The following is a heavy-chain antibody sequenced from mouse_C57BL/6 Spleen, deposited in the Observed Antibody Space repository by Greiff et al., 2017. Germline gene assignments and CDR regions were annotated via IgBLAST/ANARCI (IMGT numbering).Heavy chain of an antibody. CDR3: ARRAITTYDLYY. D-gene: IGHD1-1*01. J-gene: IGHJ2*01. V-gene: IGHV1-80*01. CDR2: IYPGDGDT. Sequence: VQLQQSGAELVQPGASVKISCKASGYAFSSYWMNWVKPRPGKGLEWIGQIYPGDGDTNYNGKFKGKATLTADKSSSTAYRQLSSLTSEDSAVDCCARRAITTYDLYYWGQGTTRTVSS. CDR1: GYAFSSYW.